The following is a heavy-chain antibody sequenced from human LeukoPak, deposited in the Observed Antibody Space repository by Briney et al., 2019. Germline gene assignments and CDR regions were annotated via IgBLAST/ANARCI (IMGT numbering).Heavy chain of an antibody. CDR1: GFTFSSYW. Sequence: GSLRLSCAASGFTFSSYWMHWVRQAPGKGLVWVSRIKTDGSSTTYADSVKGRFTISRDNAKNTLYLQMNSVRAEDTAVYYCAGGYSVTHWGQGILVTVSS. CDR2: IKTDGSST. V-gene: IGHV3-74*03. D-gene: IGHD1-1*01. CDR3: AGGYSVTH. J-gene: IGHJ4*02.